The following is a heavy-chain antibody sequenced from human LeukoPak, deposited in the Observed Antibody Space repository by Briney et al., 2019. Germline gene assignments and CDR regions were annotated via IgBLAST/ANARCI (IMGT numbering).Heavy chain of an antibody. Sequence: ASVKVSCKASGGTFSSYAISWVRQAPGQGLEWMGWMNPNSGNTGYAQKFQGRVTMTRNTSISTAYMELSSLRSEDTAVYYCARARGADYWGQGTLVTVSS. CDR3: ARARGADY. J-gene: IGHJ4*02. V-gene: IGHV1-8*02. CDR2: MNPNSGNT. CDR1: GGTFSSYA.